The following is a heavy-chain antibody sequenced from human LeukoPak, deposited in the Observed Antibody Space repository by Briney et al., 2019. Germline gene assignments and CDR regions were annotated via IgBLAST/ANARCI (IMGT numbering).Heavy chain of an antibody. Sequence: SETLSLTCTVSGGSISSSSYYWGWIRQPPGKGLERIGSIYYSGSTYYNPSLKSRVTISVDTSKNQFSLKLSSVTAADTAVYYCTRDQRSGYSGYDYYYYYYMDVWGKGTTVTVSS. CDR1: GGSISSSSYY. CDR2: IYYSGST. V-gene: IGHV4-39*07. J-gene: IGHJ6*03. CDR3: TRDQRSGYSGYDYYYYYYMDV. D-gene: IGHD5-12*01.